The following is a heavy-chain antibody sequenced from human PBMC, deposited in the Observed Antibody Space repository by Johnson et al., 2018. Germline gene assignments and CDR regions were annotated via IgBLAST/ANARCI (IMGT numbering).Heavy chain of an antibody. J-gene: IGHJ6*04. CDR2: IWYDGSNK. CDR3: ERGGRGIYDYGMDV. V-gene: IGHV3-33*01. CDR1: GFTFSSYG. Sequence: QVQLLESGGGVVQPGRSLRLSCAASGFTFSSYGMHWVRQAPGKGLAWVAVIWYDGSNKYYADPVKGRFTISRDNSKNTVYLQMTSRRAEDTAVYYCERGGRGIYDYGMDVWGKGTTVTVSS.